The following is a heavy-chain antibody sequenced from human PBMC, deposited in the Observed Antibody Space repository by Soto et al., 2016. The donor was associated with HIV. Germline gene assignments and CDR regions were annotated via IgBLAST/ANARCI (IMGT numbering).Heavy chain of an antibody. CDR1: GFTFSSYA. V-gene: IGHV3-23*01. D-gene: IGHD5-12*01. J-gene: IGHJ2*01. CDR3: AKDRGVDGYTHRRTGYWYFDL. CDR2: ISGSGGST. Sequence: EVQPLESGGGLVQPGGSLRLSCAASGFTFSSYAMSWVRQAPGKGLEWVSAISGSGGSTYYADSVKGRFTISRDNSKNTLYLQMNSLRAEDTAVYYCAKDRGVDGYTHRRTGYWYFDLWGRGTLVTVSS.